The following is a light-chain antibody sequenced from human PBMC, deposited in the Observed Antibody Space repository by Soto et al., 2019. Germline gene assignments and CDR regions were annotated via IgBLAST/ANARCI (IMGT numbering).Light chain of an antibody. V-gene: IGKV3D-15*01. Sequence: ANQRVESRYLAWYKQKPGQAPRILIYGSSSRATGISDMFSAIGCGTEFTLSISSLPSEDFGLYYCHQYHNFWTLGQGTKVEIK. J-gene: IGKJ1*01. CDR2: GSS. CDR3: HQYHNFWT. CDR1: QRVESRY.